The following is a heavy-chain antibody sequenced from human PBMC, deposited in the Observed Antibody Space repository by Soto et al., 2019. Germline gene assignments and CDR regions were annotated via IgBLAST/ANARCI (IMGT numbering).Heavy chain of an antibody. Sequence: GGSLRLSCAASGFTFSAYAMSWVRQAPGKGLEWVSAISGSGDSKNYTDSVKGRFPISRDNSKNKVYLQMNNLRAEETALYYCATVXSAAXDVWGQGTMVTVSS. CDR1: GFTFSAYA. CDR3: ATVXSAAXDV. J-gene: IGHJ3*01. CDR2: ISGSGDSK. V-gene: IGHV3-23*01.